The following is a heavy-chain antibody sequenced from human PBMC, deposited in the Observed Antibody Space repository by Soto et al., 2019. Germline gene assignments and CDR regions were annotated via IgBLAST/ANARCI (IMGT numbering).Heavy chain of an antibody. CDR2: IIPIFGTA. Sequence: SVKVSCKASGGTFSSYAISWVRQAPGQGLEWMGGIIPIFGTANYAQKFQGRVTITADESTSTAYMELSSLRSEDTAVYYCARGSDYDSSGYYYSWFAPWGQGTLVTVSS. J-gene: IGHJ5*02. CDR1: GGTFSSYA. V-gene: IGHV1-69*13. CDR3: ARGSDYDSSGYYYSWFAP. D-gene: IGHD3-22*01.